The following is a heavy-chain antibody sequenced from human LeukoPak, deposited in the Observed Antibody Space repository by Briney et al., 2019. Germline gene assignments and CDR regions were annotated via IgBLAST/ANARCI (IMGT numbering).Heavy chain of an antibody. CDR1: GGSISSYY. V-gene: IGHV4-34*01. CDR3: ARGRKMKGAASGYFDL. D-gene: IGHD1-26*01. CDR2: INHSGST. Sequence: SETLSLTCTVSGGSISSYYWSWIRQPPGKGLEWIGEINHSGSTNYNPSLKSRVTISVDTSKNQFSLKLSSVTAADTAVYYCARGRKMKGAASGYFDLWGRGTLVTVSS. J-gene: IGHJ2*01.